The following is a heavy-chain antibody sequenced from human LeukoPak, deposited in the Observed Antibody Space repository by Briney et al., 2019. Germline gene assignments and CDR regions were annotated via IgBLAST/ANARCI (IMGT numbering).Heavy chain of an antibody. Sequence: GGSLRLSCAASGFTVSSNYMSWVRQAPGKGLEWVSVIYSGGSTYYADSVKGRFTISRDNSKNTLYLQMNSLRAEDTAVYYCARSVSFGDPFDYWGQGTLVTVSS. CDR3: ARSVSFGDPFDY. CDR1: GFTVSSNY. D-gene: IGHD4-17*01. CDR2: IYSGGST. J-gene: IGHJ4*02. V-gene: IGHV3-66*01.